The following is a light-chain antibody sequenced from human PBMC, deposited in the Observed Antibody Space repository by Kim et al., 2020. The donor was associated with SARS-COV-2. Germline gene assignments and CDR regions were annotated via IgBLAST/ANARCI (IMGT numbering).Light chain of an antibody. CDR3: AVWDDSLKQGV. J-gene: IGLJ3*02. Sequence: QAVVTQPPSASGTPGQRVTISCSGSNSNIGSHTVNWYRQVPGTAPKLLIYSNNQRSSGVPDRFSGSNSGTSASLAISGLQSEDEADYYCAVWDDSLKQGVFGGGTQLTVL. V-gene: IGLV1-44*01. CDR1: NSNIGSHT. CDR2: SNN.